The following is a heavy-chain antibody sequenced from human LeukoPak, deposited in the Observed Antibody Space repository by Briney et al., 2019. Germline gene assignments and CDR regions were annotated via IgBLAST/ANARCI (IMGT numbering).Heavy chain of an antibody. CDR3: ATYVDTAMVTTYYYYYYMDV. V-gene: IGHV1-2*06. CDR2: INPNSGGT. D-gene: IGHD5-18*01. Sequence: GASVKVSFKASVYTFTGYYMHWVRQAPGQGLEWMGRINPNSGGTNYAQKFQGRVTMTSDTPISIAYMELSRLRSDDTAVYYCATYVDTAMVTTYYYYYYMDVWGKGTAVTVSS. J-gene: IGHJ6*03. CDR1: VYTFTGYY.